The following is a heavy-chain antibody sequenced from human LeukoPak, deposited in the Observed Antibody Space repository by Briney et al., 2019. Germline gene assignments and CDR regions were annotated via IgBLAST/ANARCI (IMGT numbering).Heavy chain of an antibody. D-gene: IGHD6-19*01. Sequence: GASVKSSGKAFGNTFTSYYMHWVRQPPGQGLKWMGIINPSGGSTSYAQKFQGRVTMTRDTSTSTVYMELSSLRSEDTAVYYCARRGAVAGLDYWGQGTLVTVSS. CDR3: ARRGAVAGLDY. J-gene: IGHJ4*02. CDR2: INPSGGST. V-gene: IGHV1-46*01. CDR1: GNTFTSYY.